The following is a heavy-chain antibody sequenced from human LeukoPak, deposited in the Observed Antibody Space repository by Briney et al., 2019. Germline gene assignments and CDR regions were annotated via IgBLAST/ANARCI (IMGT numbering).Heavy chain of an antibody. V-gene: IGHV1-24*01. CDR3: ATPEMATITARFDY. J-gene: IGHJ4*02. Sequence: ASVKVSCKVSGYTLTELSMHWVRQAPGKGLEWMGGFDPEDGETIYAQKFQGGVTMTEDTSTDTAYMELSSLRSEDTAVYYCATPEMATITARFDYWGQGTLVTVSS. D-gene: IGHD5-24*01. CDR1: GYTLTELS. CDR2: FDPEDGET.